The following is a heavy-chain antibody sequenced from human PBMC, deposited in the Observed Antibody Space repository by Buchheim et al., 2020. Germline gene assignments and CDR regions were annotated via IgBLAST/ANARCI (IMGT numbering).Heavy chain of an antibody. Sequence: VQLLESGGGLVQPGGSLRLSCAVSGFTFSNSAMTWVRQAPGKGLEWVSAISRSGDTTYYADSVMGRFTIARDTSKNTLYLQMSSLRVDDTAVYYCAKEEVPNDYWGLGAL. J-gene: IGHJ4*02. CDR2: ISRSGDTT. V-gene: IGHV3-23*01. CDR3: AKEEVPNDY. CDR1: GFTFSNSA.